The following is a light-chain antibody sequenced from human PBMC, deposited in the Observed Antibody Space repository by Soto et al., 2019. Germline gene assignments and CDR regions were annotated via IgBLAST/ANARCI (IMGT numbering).Light chain of an antibody. CDR3: QQYNSS. J-gene: IGKJ1*01. CDR1: QSISNW. Sequence: DIQMTQSPSTLSASVGDRVTITCRANQSISNWLAWYQQKPGKAPKLLIYKASSLESGVPSRFSGSGSGTEFTLTISSLQPDDFATYYCQQYNSSFGQGTKVEIK. CDR2: KAS. V-gene: IGKV1-5*03.